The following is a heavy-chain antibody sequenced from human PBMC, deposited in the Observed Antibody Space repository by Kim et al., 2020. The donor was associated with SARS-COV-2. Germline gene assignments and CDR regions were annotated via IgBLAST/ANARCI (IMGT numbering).Heavy chain of an antibody. CDR3: AKDLKSITIFPAGAFDI. D-gene: IGHD3-9*01. CDR1: GFTFSSYA. CDR2: ISGSGGST. Sequence: GGSLRLSCAASGFTFSSYAMSWVRQAPGKGLEWVSAISGSGGSTYYADSVKSRFTISRDNSTNTLYLQMNSLRAEATAVYYCAKDLKSITIFPAGAFDIWDQGTMGTVSP. J-gene: IGHJ3*02. V-gene: IGHV3-23*01.